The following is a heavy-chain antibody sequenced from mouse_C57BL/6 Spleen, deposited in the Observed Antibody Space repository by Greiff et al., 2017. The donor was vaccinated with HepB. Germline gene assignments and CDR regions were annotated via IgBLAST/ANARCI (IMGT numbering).Heavy chain of an antibody. Sequence: QVQLQQPGAELVKPGASVKLSCKASGYTFTSYWMHWVKQRPGQGLEWIGMIHPTSGSTNYNEKFNSKATLTVDKPSSTAYMQLSSLTSEDSAVYYCEGGFDYWGQGTTLTVSS. CDR2: IHPTSGST. J-gene: IGHJ2*01. V-gene: IGHV1-64*01. CDR3: EGGFDY. CDR1: GYTFTSYW.